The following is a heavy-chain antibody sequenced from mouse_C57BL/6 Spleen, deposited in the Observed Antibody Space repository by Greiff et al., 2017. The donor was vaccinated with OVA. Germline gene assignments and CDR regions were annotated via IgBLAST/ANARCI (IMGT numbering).Heavy chain of an antibody. CDR3: AREAGYYAMDY. Sequence: EVQLQQSGPGLVKPSQSLSLTCSVTGYSITSGYYWNWIRQFPGNKLEWMGYISYDGSNNYNPSLKNRISITRDTSTNQFFLKLNSVTTEDTATYYCAREAGYYAMDYWGQGTSVTVSS. CDR2: ISYDGSN. J-gene: IGHJ4*01. CDR1: GYSITSGYY. D-gene: IGHD3-3*01. V-gene: IGHV3-6*01.